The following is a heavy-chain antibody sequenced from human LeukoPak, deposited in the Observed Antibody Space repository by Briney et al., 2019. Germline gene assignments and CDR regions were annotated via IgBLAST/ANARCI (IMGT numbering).Heavy chain of an antibody. CDR2: ISSSSSYI. CDR3: ATEGITGTTRGQAYMDV. V-gene: IGHV3-21*01. CDR1: GFTFISYS. D-gene: IGHD1-20*01. J-gene: IGHJ6*03. Sequence: GGSLRLSCAASGFTFISYSMNWVRQAPGKGLEWVSFISSSSSYIYYADSLKGRFTISRDNAKNSLYLQMNSLRAEDTAVYYFATEGITGTTRGQAYMDVWGKGTTVTVSS.